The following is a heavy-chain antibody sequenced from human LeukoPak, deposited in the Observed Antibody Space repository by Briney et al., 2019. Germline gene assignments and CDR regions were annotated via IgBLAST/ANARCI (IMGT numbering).Heavy chain of an antibody. D-gene: IGHD3-10*01. Sequence: SETLSLTCTVSGGSISSSSYYWGWIRQPPGKGLEWIGSIYYSGSTYYNPSLKSRVTIPVDTSKNQFSLKLSSVTAADTAVYYCASTITMVRGVIITEDYWGQGTLVTVSS. CDR1: GGSISSSSYY. CDR3: ASTITMVRGVIITEDY. CDR2: IYYSGST. J-gene: IGHJ4*02. V-gene: IGHV4-39*01.